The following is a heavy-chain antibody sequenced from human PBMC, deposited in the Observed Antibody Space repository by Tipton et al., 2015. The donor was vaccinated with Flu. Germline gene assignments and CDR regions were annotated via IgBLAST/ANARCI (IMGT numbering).Heavy chain of an antibody. CDR3: ARGGDYGDPSKRSFDI. Sequence: SLRLSCAASGFTFSDHYMDWVRQAPGKGLEWVGRTRNKANSYTTEYAASVKGRFTISRDDSKNSLYLQMNSLKTEDTAVYYCARGGDYGDPSKRSFDIWGQGTMVTVSS. CDR1: GFTFSDHY. CDR2: TRNKANSYTT. D-gene: IGHD4-17*01. J-gene: IGHJ3*02. V-gene: IGHV3-72*01.